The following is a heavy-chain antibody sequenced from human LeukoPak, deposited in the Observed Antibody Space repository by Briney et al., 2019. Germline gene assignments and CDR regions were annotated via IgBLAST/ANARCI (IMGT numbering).Heavy chain of an antibody. CDR2: IIPIFGTA. V-gene: IGHV1-69*13. D-gene: IGHD3-3*01. CDR1: GGTFSSHA. CDR3: ARTEYYDFWSGLSWFDP. J-gene: IGHJ5*02. Sequence: SVKVSCKASGGTFSSHAISWVRQAPGQGLEWMGGIIPIFGTANYAQKFQGRVTITADESTSTAYMELSSLRSEDTAVYYCARTEYYDFWSGLSWFDPWGQGTLVTVSS.